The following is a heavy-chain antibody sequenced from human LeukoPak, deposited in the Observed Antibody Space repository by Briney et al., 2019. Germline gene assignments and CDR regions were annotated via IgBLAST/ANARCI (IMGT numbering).Heavy chain of an antibody. D-gene: IGHD6-13*01. CDR1: GFTFSNYA. Sequence: GGSLRLSCAASGFTFSNYAMSWVRQAPGKGLEWVSAISGGGRNTYYGDSVKGRFTISRDNSKNTLYLQMNSLRAEDTAVYYCANPYSNIDYWGQGTLVTVSS. CDR3: ANPYSNIDY. CDR2: ISGGGRNT. V-gene: IGHV3-23*01. J-gene: IGHJ4*02.